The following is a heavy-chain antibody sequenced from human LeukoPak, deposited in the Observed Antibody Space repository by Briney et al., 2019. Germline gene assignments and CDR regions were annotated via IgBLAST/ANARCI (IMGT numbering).Heavy chain of an antibody. J-gene: IGHJ4*02. Sequence: PSETLSLTCAVYGGSFSGYYWSWIRQPPGKGLEWIGEINHSGSTNYNPSLKSRVTISVHPSKNQFSLPLSSVTAADTAVYYCARVRPLITMVRGVISHWGQGTLVTVSS. CDR3: ARVRPLITMVRGVISH. V-gene: IGHV4-34*01. CDR2: INHSGST. CDR1: GGSFSGYY. D-gene: IGHD3-10*01.